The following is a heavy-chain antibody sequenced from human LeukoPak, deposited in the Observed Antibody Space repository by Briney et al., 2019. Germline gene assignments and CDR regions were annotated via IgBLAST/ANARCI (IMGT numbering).Heavy chain of an antibody. J-gene: IGHJ3*02. CDR1: GGSFSGYY. D-gene: IGHD6-13*01. CDR3: ARGVIAAADSHAFDI. CDR2: INHSGST. V-gene: IGHV4-34*01. Sequence: PSETLSLTCAVYGGSFSGYYWCSIRQPPGKGLEWIGEINHSGSTNYNPSLKSRVTMSVDTSKNQFSLNLNSVTAADTAAYYCARGVIAAADSHAFDIWGQGTMVTVSS.